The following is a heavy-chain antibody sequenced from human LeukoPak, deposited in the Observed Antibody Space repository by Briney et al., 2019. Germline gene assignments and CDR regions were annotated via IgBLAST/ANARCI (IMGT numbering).Heavy chain of an antibody. J-gene: IGHJ6*02. Sequence: PSETLSLTCTVSGCSISSYYWSWIRQPAGKGLEWIGRIYNSGSTKYNPYLKSRVTMSVDTSKNQFSLKLSSVTAADTAVYYCARESTSGSFPYYYSMDVWGQGTTVTVSS. CDR1: GCSISSYY. V-gene: IGHV4-4*07. CDR2: IYNSGST. CDR3: ARESTSGSFPYYYSMDV. D-gene: IGHD1-26*01.